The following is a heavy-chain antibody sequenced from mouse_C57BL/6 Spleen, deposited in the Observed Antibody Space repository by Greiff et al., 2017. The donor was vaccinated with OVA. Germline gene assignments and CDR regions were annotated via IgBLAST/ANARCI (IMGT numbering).Heavy chain of an antibody. CDR1: GYTFTSYW. Sequence: QVQLQQPGAELVKPGASVKLSCKASGYTFTSYWMHWVKQRPGQGLEWIGMIHPNSGSTNYNEKFKSKATLTVDKSSSTAYMQLSSLTSEDSAVYYGARSVYYYGSSYENYFDDWGQGTTLTVAS. D-gene: IGHD1-1*01. V-gene: IGHV1-64*01. CDR2: IHPNSGST. J-gene: IGHJ2*01. CDR3: ARSVYYYGSSYENYFDD.